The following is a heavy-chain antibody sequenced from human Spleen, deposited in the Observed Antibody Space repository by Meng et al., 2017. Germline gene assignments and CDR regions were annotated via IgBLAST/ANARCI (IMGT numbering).Heavy chain of an antibody. CDR3: ARDLPYASGAGGFDP. J-gene: IGHJ5*02. Sequence: QVQLQESDPGLVKPSQTLSLTCTVSGDSISSGDYYWSWIRQPPGKGLEWIGYIYYSGSTYYNPSLKSRLTILLDTSKKQFSLRLTSVTAADTAVYYCARDLPYASGAGGFDPWGQGTLVTVSS. D-gene: IGHD3-10*01. V-gene: IGHV4-30-4*01. CDR1: GDSISSGDYY. CDR2: IYYSGST.